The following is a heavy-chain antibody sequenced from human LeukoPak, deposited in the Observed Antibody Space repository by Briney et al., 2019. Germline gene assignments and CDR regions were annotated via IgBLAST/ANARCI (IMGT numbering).Heavy chain of an antibody. CDR1: GYTFTNYY. CDR2: ISTYDGDA. D-gene: IGHD5-18*01. J-gene: IGHJ4*02. V-gene: IGHV1-18*04. CDR3: ARAPSGFTYGPGDH. Sequence: GASVKVSCKASGYTFTNYYMHWVRQAPGQGLEWMGWISTYDGDANYAQQLQGRVTMTTDTSTITAYMELRSLRSDDTAVYYCARAPSGFTYGPGDHWGQGTLVTVSS.